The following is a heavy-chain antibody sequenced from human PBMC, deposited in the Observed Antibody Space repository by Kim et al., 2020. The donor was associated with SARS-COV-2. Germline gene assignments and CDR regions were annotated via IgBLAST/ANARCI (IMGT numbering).Heavy chain of an antibody. V-gene: IGHV3-48*02. D-gene: IGHD3-16*01. CDR3: VRDRMGGAFDM. Sequence: GGSLRLFCATSGFTFSAYDMNWVRRAPGKGLEWLSFITKTSTTIYYAKSVKGRFTISRDNAKNSLYLQMNSLRDEDTALYYCVRDRMGGAFDMWGQGTMV. CDR2: ITKTSTTI. J-gene: IGHJ3*02. CDR1: GFTFSAYD.